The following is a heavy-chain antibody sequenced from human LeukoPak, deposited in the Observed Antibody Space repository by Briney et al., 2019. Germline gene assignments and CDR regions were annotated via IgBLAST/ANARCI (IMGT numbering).Heavy chain of an antibody. Sequence: PSETLSLTCGVTGGSIDITNYWTRVRQAPGKRLEWIGEIAHDGTTNYNPSLRSRVAMSFDRANNQFSLSLTSATAADTAVYYCTREDRPYCPFAYWGQGVLVTVSS. V-gene: IGHV4-4*02. CDR1: GGSIDITNY. J-gene: IGHJ4*02. D-gene: IGHD1-26*01. CDR2: IAHDGTT. CDR3: TREDRPYCPFAY.